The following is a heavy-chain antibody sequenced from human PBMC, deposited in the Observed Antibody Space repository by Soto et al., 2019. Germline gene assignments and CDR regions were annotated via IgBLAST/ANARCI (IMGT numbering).Heavy chain of an antibody. D-gene: IGHD3-10*01. CDR2: IIPIFGTA. J-gene: IGHJ6*01. CDR3: ARLNYYGPGSYSHYSYYYGMDV. CDR1: GGPFSSYA. Sequence: SVKVSFKASGGPFSSYAISLVRQAPGQGLEWIGGIIPIFGTANYAQKFQGRVTIATDKSTSTAYMELSSLRSEDTAVYYCARLNYYGPGSYSHYSYYYGMDVWEQGTTVTVSS. V-gene: IGHV1-69*05.